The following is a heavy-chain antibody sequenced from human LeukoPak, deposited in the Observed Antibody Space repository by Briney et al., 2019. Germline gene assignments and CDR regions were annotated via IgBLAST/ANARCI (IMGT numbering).Heavy chain of an antibody. Sequence: APAKVSCRASGYTFIDYYMHWVRQAPGQGLEWMGWINPKSGGTNYVQKFQGRVTMTRDTSISTAYMELSRLRSDDTAVYYCASVESFMDWGQGTLVTVSS. CDR3: ASVESFMD. J-gene: IGHJ4*02. D-gene: IGHD6-19*01. CDR1: GYTFIDYY. V-gene: IGHV1-2*02. CDR2: INPKSGGT.